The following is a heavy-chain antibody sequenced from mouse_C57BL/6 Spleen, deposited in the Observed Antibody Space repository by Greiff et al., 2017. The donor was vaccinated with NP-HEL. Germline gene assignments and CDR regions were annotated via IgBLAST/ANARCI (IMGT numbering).Heavy chain of an antibody. CDR2: IYWDDDK. V-gene: IGHV8-12*01. Sequence: QVTLKVCGPGILQSSQTLSLTCSFSGFSLSTSGMGVSWIRQPSGKGLEWLAHIYWDDDKRYNPSLKSRLTISKDTSRNQVFLKITSVDTADTATYYCARRAPLYYSKGDYFDYWGQGTTLTVSS. D-gene: IGHD2-5*01. CDR1: GFSLSTSGMG. J-gene: IGHJ2*01. CDR3: ARRAPLYYSKGDYFDY.